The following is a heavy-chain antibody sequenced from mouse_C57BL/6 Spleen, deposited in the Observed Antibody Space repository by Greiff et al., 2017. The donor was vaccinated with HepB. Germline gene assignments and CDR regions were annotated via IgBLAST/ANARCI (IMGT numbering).Heavy chain of an antibody. CDR1: GFNIKDDY. CDR2: IDPENGDT. Sequence: VQLKESGAELVRPGASVKLSCTASGFNIKDDYMHWVKQRPEQGLEWIGWIDPENGDTEYASKFQGKATITADTSSNTAYLQLSSLTSEDTAVYYCTTDYGKGAMDYWGQGTSVTVS. CDR3: TTDYGKGAMDY. J-gene: IGHJ4*01. D-gene: IGHD1-1*01. V-gene: IGHV14-4*01.